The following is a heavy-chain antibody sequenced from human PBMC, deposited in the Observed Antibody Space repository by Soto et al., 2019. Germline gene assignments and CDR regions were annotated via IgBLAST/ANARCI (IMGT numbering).Heavy chain of an antibody. J-gene: IGHJ3*02. CDR3: ARGPVVPAATGAFDI. D-gene: IGHD2-2*01. Sequence: PSETLSLTCAVYGGSFSGYYWSWIRQPPGKGLELIGEINHSGSTNYNPSLKSRVTISVDTSKNQFSLKLSSVTAADTAVYYCARGPVVPAATGAFDIWGQGTMGTVSS. CDR1: GGSFSGYY. V-gene: IGHV4-34*01. CDR2: INHSGST.